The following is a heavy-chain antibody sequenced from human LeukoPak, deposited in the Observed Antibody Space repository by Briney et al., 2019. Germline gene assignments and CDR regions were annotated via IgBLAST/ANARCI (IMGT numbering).Heavy chain of an antibody. Sequence: SETLSLTCTVSGGSISGYYWSWIRQPPGKGLEWIGYIYTSGSTNYNPSLKSRVTISVDTSKNQFSLKLSSVTAADTAVYYCASAGATIDYWGQGTLVTVSS. J-gene: IGHJ4*02. V-gene: IGHV4-4*09. CDR2: IYTSGST. CDR1: GGSISGYY. CDR3: ASAGATIDY. D-gene: IGHD1-26*01.